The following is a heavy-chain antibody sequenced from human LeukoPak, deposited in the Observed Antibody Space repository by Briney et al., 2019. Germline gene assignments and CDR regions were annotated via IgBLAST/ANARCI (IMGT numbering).Heavy chain of an antibody. CDR3: ARDHGSSTSLDY. CDR1: GFTFSSYS. J-gene: IGHJ4*02. D-gene: IGHD2-2*01. Sequence: GGSLRLSCAASGFTFSSYSMNWVRQAPGKGLEWVSSISSSSSYIYYADSVKGRFTISRDNAKNSLYLQMNSLRAEDTAVYYCARDHGSSTSLDYWGQGTLVTVSS. CDR2: ISSSSSYI. V-gene: IGHV3-21*01.